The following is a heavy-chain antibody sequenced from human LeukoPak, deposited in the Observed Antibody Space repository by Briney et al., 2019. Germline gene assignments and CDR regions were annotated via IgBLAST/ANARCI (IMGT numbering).Heavy chain of an antibody. V-gene: IGHV3-23*01. CDR3: ARDYFWSGYYKRRYYYYGMDV. D-gene: IGHD3-3*01. Sequence: GGSLRLSCAASGFTLNNYAMSWVRQAPGKGLEWVSIINNSGGSTYYADSVKGRFTISRDLSKNTLYLQMNSLRAEDTAVYYCARDYFWSGYYKRRYYYYGMDVWGQGTTVTVSS. CDR2: INNSGGST. CDR1: GFTLNNYA. J-gene: IGHJ6*02.